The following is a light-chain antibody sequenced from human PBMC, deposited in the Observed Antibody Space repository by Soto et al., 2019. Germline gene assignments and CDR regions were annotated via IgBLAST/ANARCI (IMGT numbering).Light chain of an antibody. V-gene: IGKV2-29*03. CDR2: EVS. Sequence: ISMTQTPLSLSIIPGQTASISCKSSQSLLHSDGKTYFYWYVQKAGQAPQPLIYEVSNRFSGVPERFSGSGSRTDFTLKISRVEADDVGIYYCMQAIDIPWTFGQGTKVEIK. J-gene: IGKJ1*01. CDR3: MQAIDIPWT. CDR1: QSLLHSDGKTY.